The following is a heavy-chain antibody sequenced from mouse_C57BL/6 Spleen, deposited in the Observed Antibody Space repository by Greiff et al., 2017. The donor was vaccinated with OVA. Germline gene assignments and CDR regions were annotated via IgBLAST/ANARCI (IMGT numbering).Heavy chain of an antibody. V-gene: IGHV2-9-1*01. J-gene: IGHJ4*01. Sequence: QVQLQQSGPGLVAPSQSLSFTCTVSGFSLTSYAISWVRQPPGKGLEWLGVIWTGGDTNYNSALKSRLSISKDNSKSQVFLKMNSLQTDDTARYYCARNGYYSNYNCAMDYWGQGTSVTVSS. CDR1: GFSLTSYA. CDR2: IWTGGDT. CDR3: ARNGYYSNYNCAMDY. D-gene: IGHD2-5*01.